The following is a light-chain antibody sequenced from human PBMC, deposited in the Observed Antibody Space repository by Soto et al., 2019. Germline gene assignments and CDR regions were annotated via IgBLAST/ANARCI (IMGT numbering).Light chain of an antibody. CDR3: QQRSIGIT. CDR2: DAS. Sequence: EVVLTQSPATLSLSPGERATHSCRASQSVNNYLAWYQQRPGQAPRLLIYDASNRATGIPARFSGSGSGTDFTLTISSLEPEDFAVYYCQQRSIGITFGGGTKVDIK. V-gene: IGKV3-11*01. CDR1: QSVNNY. J-gene: IGKJ4*01.